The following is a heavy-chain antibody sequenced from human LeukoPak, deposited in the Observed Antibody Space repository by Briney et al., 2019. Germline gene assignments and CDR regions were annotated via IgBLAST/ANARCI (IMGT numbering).Heavy chain of an antibody. CDR2: IYYRSKWSN. V-gene: IGHV6-1*01. Sequence: PSQTLSLTCAISGDSVSSKSVWNWIRQSPSRGLEWLGRIYYRSKWSNNYEVSVKSRITINPDTSKNQFSLQLSSVTAEDTALYYCARGDQNFDYWGQGTLVTVSS. D-gene: IGHD5-24*01. J-gene: IGHJ4*02. CDR1: GDSVSSKSV. CDR3: ARGDQNFDY.